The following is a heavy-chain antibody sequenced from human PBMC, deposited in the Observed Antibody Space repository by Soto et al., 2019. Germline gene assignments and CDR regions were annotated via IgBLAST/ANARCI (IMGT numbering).Heavy chain of an antibody. V-gene: IGHV3-11*01. D-gene: IGHD2-2*01. CDR2: ISSCGSTI. J-gene: IGHJ6*02. CDR3: AREVGYCSSNSCYYYYSYGMDD. CDR1: GFTFSDYY. Sequence: QVQLVESGGGLVKPGGSLRLSCAASGFTFSDYYMSWIRQAPGKGLEWVSYISSCGSTIYYADSVKGRFTISRANAKNALYLERKSLSAEDTAVYCYAREVGYCSSNSCYYYYSYGMDDWVQETTVTASS.